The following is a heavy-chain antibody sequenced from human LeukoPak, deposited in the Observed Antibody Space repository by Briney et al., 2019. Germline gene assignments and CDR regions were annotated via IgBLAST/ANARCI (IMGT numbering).Heavy chain of an antibody. Sequence: ASVKVSCKASVYTFNDYYMHWVRQAPGQGPAWMGWIDPYSGGTNQAQKFQGRVTLTRDTSIRTAYLELSRLSSDDTADYYCARGNYYGSGHLFDAWGLGTLVTVSA. CDR3: ARGNYYGSGHLFDA. J-gene: IGHJ5*02. CDR1: VYTFNDYY. CDR2: IDPYSGGT. V-gene: IGHV1-2*02. D-gene: IGHD3-10*01.